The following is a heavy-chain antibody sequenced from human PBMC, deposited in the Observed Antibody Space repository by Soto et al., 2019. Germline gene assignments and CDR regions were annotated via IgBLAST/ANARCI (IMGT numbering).Heavy chain of an antibody. CDR1: GFTFSNAW. CDR2: IKSKTDGGTT. V-gene: IGHV3-15*01. Sequence: EVQLVESGGGLVKPGGSLRLSCAASGFTFSNAWMSWVRQAPGKGLEWVGRIKSKTDGGTTDYAAPVKGRFTISRDDSKNTLYLQMNSLKTEYTAVYYCTTGMVRDNYYGMDVWGQGTTVTVSS. J-gene: IGHJ6*02. D-gene: IGHD3-10*01. CDR3: TTGMVRDNYYGMDV.